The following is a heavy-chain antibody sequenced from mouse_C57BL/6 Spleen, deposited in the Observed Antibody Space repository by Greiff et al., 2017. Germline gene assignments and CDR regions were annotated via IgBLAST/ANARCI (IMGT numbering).Heavy chain of an antibody. D-gene: IGHD1-1*01. CDR3: ARSLVADFDD. CDR1: GYTFTGYW. CDR2: ILPGSGST. V-gene: IGHV1-9*01. J-gene: IGHJ2*01. Sequence: QVQLKQSGAELMKPGASVKLSCKATGYTFTGYWIEWVKQRPGHGLEWIGEILPGSGSTNYNDKFKGKATFTADTSSNTAYMQLSSLTTGDSAFYYCARSLVADFDDWGEGTTLTVSS.